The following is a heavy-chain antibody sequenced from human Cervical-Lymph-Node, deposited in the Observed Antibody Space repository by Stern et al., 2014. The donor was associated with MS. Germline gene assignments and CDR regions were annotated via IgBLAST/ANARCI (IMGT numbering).Heavy chain of an antibody. CDR3: ARANIVLMVYASFER. D-gene: IGHD2-8*01. V-gene: IGHV1-69*01. CDR2: VSPIVGTA. Sequence: QAQLVQSRAEVKKPGSSVTVSCKASGGTFSTYAISWVRQAPGQGLEWMGGVSPIVGTANYGQKVQGRVTITADESTSTAYMELSSLRSEDTAVYYCARANIVLMVYASFERWGQGTMVTVSS. CDR1: GGTFSTYA. J-gene: IGHJ3*01.